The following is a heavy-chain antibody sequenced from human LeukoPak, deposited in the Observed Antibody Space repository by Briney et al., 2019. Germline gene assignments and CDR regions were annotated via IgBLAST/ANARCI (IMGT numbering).Heavy chain of an antibody. J-gene: IGHJ4*02. CDR2: IKQEGNEK. Sequence: GGALRLSCAASGFTFSNYWMTWVRQAPGKGLEWVANIKQEGNEKYYVDSVKGRFTISRDSAESSLYLQMNSLRAEDTAVYYCARGLRGDHFDFWGQGTLVTASS. D-gene: IGHD6-25*01. V-gene: IGHV3-7*05. CDR1: GFTFSNYW. CDR3: ARGLRGDHFDF.